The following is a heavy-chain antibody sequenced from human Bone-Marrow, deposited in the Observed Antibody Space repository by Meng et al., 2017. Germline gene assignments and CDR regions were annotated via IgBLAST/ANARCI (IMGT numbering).Heavy chain of an antibody. Sequence: GESLKISCAASGFTFSSYWMSWVRQAPGKGQEWVANIKQDGSEKYYVDSVKGRFTISRDNAKNSLYLQMNSLRAEDTAVYYCARDEYYDILTGPLDPWGQGTLVTVSS. CDR3: ARDEYYDILTGPLDP. V-gene: IGHV3-7*01. D-gene: IGHD3-9*01. CDR2: IKQDGSEK. J-gene: IGHJ5*02. CDR1: GFTFSSYW.